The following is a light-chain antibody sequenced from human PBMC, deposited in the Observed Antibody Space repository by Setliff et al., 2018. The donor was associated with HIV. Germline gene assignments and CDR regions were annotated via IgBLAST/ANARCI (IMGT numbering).Light chain of an antibody. V-gene: IGLV1-44*01. Sequence: QSVLTQTPSTSWTPGHRVIISCSGSHSNIGSNTVNWFQQFPGTAPKLLIYNNGQRPSGVPDRFSGSKSGTSASLAISGLQSEDEAEYYCASWDVGLNAFYVFGTGTKVTVL. CDR2: NNG. CDR1: HSNIGSNT. J-gene: IGLJ1*01. CDR3: ASWDVGLNAFYV.